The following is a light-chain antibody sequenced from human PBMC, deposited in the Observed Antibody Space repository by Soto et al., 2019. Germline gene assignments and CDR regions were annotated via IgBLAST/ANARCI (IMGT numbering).Light chain of an antibody. Sequence: QSALTQPRSVSGSPGQSVTVSCSGTSSDIGDYNYVSWYQQHPGKAPQLIIYDVDERPSGVPDRFSGSKSGNTASLTISGLQAYDEAVYYCCSYAANNTFLFGSGTKVTVL. CDR3: CSYAANNTFL. CDR1: SSDIGDYNY. J-gene: IGLJ1*01. CDR2: DVD. V-gene: IGLV2-11*01.